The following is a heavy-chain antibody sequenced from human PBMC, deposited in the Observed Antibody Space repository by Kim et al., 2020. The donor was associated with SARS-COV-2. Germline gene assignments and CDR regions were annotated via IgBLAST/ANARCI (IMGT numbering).Heavy chain of an antibody. D-gene: IGHD2-2*01. CDR1: GGSFSGYY. V-gene: IGHV4-34*01. Sequence: SETLSLTCAVYGGSFSGYYWSWIRQPPGKGLEWIGEINHSGSTNYNPSLKSRVTISVDTSKNQFSLKLSSVTAADTAVYYCARGPPAVYQHKYFQHWGQGTLVTVSS. J-gene: IGHJ1*01. CDR2: INHSGST. CDR3: ARGPPAVYQHKYFQH.